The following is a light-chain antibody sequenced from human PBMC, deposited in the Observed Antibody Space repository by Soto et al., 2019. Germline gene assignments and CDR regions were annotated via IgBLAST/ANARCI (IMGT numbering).Light chain of an antibody. J-gene: IGKJ1*01. V-gene: IGKV1-5*03. Sequence: DIQMTQSPSTLSASVGDRVTITCRASQSISSWLAWYQQKPGKAPKLLIYKASTLESGVPSRFSGRGSGTEFTLTISSLQTDDYATYYCQQYNIYSETFGQGTKVEAK. CDR2: KAS. CDR1: QSISSW. CDR3: QQYNIYSET.